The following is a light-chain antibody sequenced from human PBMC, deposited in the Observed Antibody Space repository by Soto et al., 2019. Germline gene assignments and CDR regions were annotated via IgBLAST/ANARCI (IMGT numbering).Light chain of an antibody. J-gene: IGLJ3*02. V-gene: IGLV1-40*01. Sequence: QSALTQPPSVSGAPGQRVTISCTGSSSNIGAGYDVHWYQQLPGTAPKLLIYGNSNRPSGVPDRFSGSKSGTSASLAITGLRAEDDADYYCQSYDSSLRGRVFGGGTKVTVL. CDR2: GNS. CDR1: SSNIGAGYD. CDR3: QSYDSSLRGRV.